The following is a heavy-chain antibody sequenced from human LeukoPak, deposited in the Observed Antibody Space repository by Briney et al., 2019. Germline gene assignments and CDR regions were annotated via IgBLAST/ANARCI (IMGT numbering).Heavy chain of an antibody. CDR3: AREANRGYYDSSGYSLDY. V-gene: IGHV1-2*02. Sequence: ASVKVSCKASGYTFTGYYMHWMRQAPGQGLEWMGWINPNSGGTNYAQKFQGRVTMTRDTSISTAYMELSRLRSDDTAVYYCAREANRGYYDSSGYSLDYWGQGTLVTVSS. J-gene: IGHJ4*02. CDR2: INPNSGGT. CDR1: GYTFTGYY. D-gene: IGHD3-22*01.